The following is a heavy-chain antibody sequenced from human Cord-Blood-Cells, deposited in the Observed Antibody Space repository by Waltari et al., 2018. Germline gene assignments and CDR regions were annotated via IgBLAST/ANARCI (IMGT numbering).Heavy chain of an antibody. CDR2: IYYSGST. D-gene: IGHD3-22*01. J-gene: IGHJ5*02. V-gene: IGHV4-39*07. Sequence: QLQLQESGPGLVKPSETLSLTCTVSGGSISSSSYYWGWIRQPPGKGLEWIGSIYYSGSTYSNPSLKSRVTIAVDTSKNQFSLKLSSVTAADTAVYYCARQVGYYDSSGYLYNWFDPWGQGTLVTVSS. CDR1: GGSISSSSYY. CDR3: ARQVGYYDSSGYLYNWFDP.